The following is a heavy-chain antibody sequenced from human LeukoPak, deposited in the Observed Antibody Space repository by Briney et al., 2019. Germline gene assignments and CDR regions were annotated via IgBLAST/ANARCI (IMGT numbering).Heavy chain of an antibody. CDR3: ACSSTNYYYYGMDV. CDR1: GGSFSGYY. CDR2: INHSGSI. Sequence: PSETLSLTCAVYGGSFSGYYWSWIRQPPGKGLEWIGEINHSGSINYNPSLKSRVTISVDTSKNQFSLKLSSVTAADTAVYYCACSSTNYYYYGMDVWGQGTTVTVSS. J-gene: IGHJ6*02. V-gene: IGHV4-34*01. D-gene: IGHD2-2*01.